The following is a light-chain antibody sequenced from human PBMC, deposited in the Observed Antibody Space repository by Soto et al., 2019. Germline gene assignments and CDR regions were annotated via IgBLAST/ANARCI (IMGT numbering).Light chain of an antibody. V-gene: IGKV3-20*01. Sequence: DILLTQSPATLSLSPVERATLSCMASQSIRNNFLAWYQHNPGQAPRLLIYGASTRASGIPDRFSGSGSGTDFTLTINRLEPEDFALYFCHQYGGSMETFGQGTKVDIK. CDR2: GAS. CDR3: HQYGGSMET. CDR1: QSIRNNF. J-gene: IGKJ1*01.